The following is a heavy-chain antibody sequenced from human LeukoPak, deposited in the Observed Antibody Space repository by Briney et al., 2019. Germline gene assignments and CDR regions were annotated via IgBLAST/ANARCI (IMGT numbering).Heavy chain of an antibody. CDR3: AKENPYYDSWSGYSRGPFDY. D-gene: IGHD3-3*01. CDR2: ISGSGGST. CDR1: GFTFSSYA. Sequence: GGSLRLSCAASGFTFSSYAMSWVRQAPGKGLEWVSAISGSGGSTYYADSVKGRFTISRDNSKNTLYLQMNSLRAEDTAVYYCAKENPYYDSWSGYSRGPFDYWGQGTLVTVSS. J-gene: IGHJ4*02. V-gene: IGHV3-23*01.